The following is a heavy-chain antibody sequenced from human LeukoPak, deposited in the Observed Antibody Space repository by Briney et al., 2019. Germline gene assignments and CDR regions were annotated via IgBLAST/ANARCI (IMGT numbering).Heavy chain of an antibody. V-gene: IGHV3-48*03. CDR3: ARRQHFDY. J-gene: IGHJ4*02. CDR1: GFTFSSYE. Sequence: EGSLRLSCAASGFTFSSYEMNWVRQAPGKGLEWVSYISGSGSTIYYADSVKGRFTISRDNAKNSLYLQMNSLRAEDTAVYYCARRQHFDYWGQGTLVTVSS. CDR2: ISGSGSTI. D-gene: IGHD6-13*01.